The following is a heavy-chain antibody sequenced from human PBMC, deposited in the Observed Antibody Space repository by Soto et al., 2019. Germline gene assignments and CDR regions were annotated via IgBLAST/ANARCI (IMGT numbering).Heavy chain of an antibody. J-gene: IGHJ4*02. CDR3: ARGPLHLGEGSLYRFIY. Sequence: QVQLVQSGAEVKKPGASVKVSCKASGYTFTSYDINWVRQATGQGLEWMGWMNPNSGNTGYAQKFQSKDTMTMNTSISTAYKELSSLRYEDTAVYYCARGPLHLGEGSLYRFIYWGQGTLVTVSS. D-gene: IGHD3-16*02. V-gene: IGHV1-8*01. CDR1: GYTFTSYD. CDR2: MNPNSGNT.